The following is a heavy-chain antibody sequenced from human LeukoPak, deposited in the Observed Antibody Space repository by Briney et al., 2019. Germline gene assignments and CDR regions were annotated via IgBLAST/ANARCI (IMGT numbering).Heavy chain of an antibody. J-gene: IGHJ4*02. CDR3: AKEASSSSGWYVDY. V-gene: IGHV4-59*02. CDR1: GGSVSSYS. CDR2: MFYSGST. D-gene: IGHD6-19*01. Sequence: PSETLSLTCTVSGGSVSSYSWSWIRQPPGKGLEWIGYMFYSGSTNYNPSLKSRVAISVDTSKNQFSLKLTSVTAADTAVYYCAKEASSSSGWYVDYWGQGTLVTVSS.